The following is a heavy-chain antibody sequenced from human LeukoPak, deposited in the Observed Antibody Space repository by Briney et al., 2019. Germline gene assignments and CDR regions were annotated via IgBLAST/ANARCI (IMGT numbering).Heavy chain of an antibody. D-gene: IGHD1/OR15-1a*01. J-gene: IGHJ4*02. CDR2: IKNKTDGGTT. CDR3: WGTSYDY. Sequence: GGSLRLSCAASGFTFSNAWMSWVRQAPGKGLEWVGRIKNKTDGGTTDYAAPVKGRFTISRDDSKQTLYLQMNSLKTEDTAVYFCWGTSYDYWGQGTLVTVSS. CDR1: GFTFSNAW. V-gene: IGHV3-15*01.